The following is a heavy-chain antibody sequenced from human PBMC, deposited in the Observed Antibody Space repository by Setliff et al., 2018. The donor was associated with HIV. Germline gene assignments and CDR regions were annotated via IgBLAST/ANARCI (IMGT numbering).Heavy chain of an antibody. Sequence: SETLSLTCTVSGVSITNGTFYWNWIRQPAGKGLEWIGRIAKTGSTNYNPSLKSRLTISMDTSKNQFSLKLNSVTAADTAVYYCARDFKRYNSPCRFDPWGPGTLVTV. CDR2: IAKTGST. D-gene: IGHD5-12*01. CDR3: ARDFKRYNSPCRFDP. V-gene: IGHV4-61*02. J-gene: IGHJ5*02. CDR1: GVSITNGTFY.